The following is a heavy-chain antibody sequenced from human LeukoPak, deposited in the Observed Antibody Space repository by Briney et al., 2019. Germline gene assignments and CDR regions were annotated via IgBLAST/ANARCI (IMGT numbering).Heavy chain of an antibody. Sequence: SETLSLTCTVPVGSISLYYSHWIPHPAGKGLEWSGRIFTSGITNYNPSLKSRDTMSVDTSKGQLSLALSSVTAADTAVYYCARQISGSYYNPLGYMDVWGKGTTVTVAS. CDR2: IFTSGIT. D-gene: IGHD3-10*01. CDR1: VGSISLYY. CDR3: ARQISGSYYNPLGYMDV. V-gene: IGHV4-4*07. J-gene: IGHJ6*03.